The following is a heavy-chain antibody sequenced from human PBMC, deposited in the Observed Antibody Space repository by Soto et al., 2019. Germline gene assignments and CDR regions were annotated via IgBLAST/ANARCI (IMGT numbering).Heavy chain of an antibody. CDR3: ARDVFQEDV. Sequence: QVQLVESGGGLVQPGRSLRLSCAASGFTFSSYAMHWVRQAPGKGLEWVAVILSDGSNKWYVDSVKGRFTISRDNSKNTLYLQMNSLRDEDTAVYYCARDVFQEDVWGQGTTVTVSS. CDR2: ILSDGSNK. CDR1: GFTFSSYA. J-gene: IGHJ6*02. V-gene: IGHV3-30-3*01.